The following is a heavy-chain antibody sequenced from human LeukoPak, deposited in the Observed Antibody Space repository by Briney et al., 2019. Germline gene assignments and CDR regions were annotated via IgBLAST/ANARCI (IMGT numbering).Heavy chain of an antibody. Sequence: GGSLRLSCAASGFTFSSHAMSWVRQAPGKGLEWVSLIRGSSDVIEYADSVRGRFTISRDNSKNTVSLQLNNLRAEDTALYYCAKGQSASSTFDCWGQGTLVTVSS. CDR2: IRGSSDVI. CDR3: AKGQSASSTFDC. J-gene: IGHJ4*02. V-gene: IGHV3-23*01. CDR1: GFTFSSHA.